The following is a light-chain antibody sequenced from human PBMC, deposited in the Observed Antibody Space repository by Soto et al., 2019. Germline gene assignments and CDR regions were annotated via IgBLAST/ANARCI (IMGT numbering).Light chain of an antibody. CDR3: QQYSNWPPAWT. CDR1: QGVGSK. J-gene: IGKJ1*01. CDR2: GAS. Sequence: EIVMTQSPATLSVSPGERATLSCRASQGVGSKLAWYQQKPGQAPRLLIYGASTRPTGIPARFSGSGSGTDFTLTISSLQSEDFVVYYCQQYSNWPPAWTFGQGTEVEI. V-gene: IGKV3-15*01.